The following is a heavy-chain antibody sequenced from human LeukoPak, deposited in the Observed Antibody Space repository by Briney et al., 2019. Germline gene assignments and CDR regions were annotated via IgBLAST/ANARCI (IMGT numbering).Heavy chain of an antibody. D-gene: IGHD3-9*01. CDR1: GGTFSSYA. CDR2: IIPIFGTA. J-gene: IGHJ3*02. V-gene: IGHV1-69*06. Sequence: GASVKVSCKASGGTFSSYAISWVRQAPGQGLEWMGGIIPIFGTANYAQKFQSRVTITADKSTSTAYMELSSLRSEDTAVYYCASNYDILTGYSPAFDIWGQGTMVTVSS. CDR3: ASNYDILTGYSPAFDI.